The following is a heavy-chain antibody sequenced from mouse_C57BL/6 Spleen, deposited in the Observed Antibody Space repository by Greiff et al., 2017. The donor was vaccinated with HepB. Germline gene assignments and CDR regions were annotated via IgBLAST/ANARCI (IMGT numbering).Heavy chain of an antibody. V-gene: IGHV1-50*01. Sequence: QVQLQQPGAELVKPGASVKLSCKASGYTFTSYWMQWVKQRPGQGLEWIGEIDPSDSYTNYNQKFKGKATLTVDTSSSTAYMQLSSLTSEDSAVYYCAREGLLVENYFDYWGQGTTLTVSS. CDR2: IDPSDSYT. J-gene: IGHJ2*01. D-gene: IGHD2-3*01. CDR1: GYTFTSYW. CDR3: AREGLLVENYFDY.